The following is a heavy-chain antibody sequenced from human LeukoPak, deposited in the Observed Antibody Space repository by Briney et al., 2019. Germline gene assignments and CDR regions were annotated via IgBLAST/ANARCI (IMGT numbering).Heavy chain of an antibody. CDR3: ARHDDSSGRDY. D-gene: IGHD6-19*01. J-gene: IGHJ4*02. CDR1: GGSFSGYY. CDR2: IYYSGST. Sequence: SETLSLTCAVYGGSFSGYYWSWIRQPPGKGLEWIGYIYYSGSTNYNPSLKSRVTISVDTSKNQFSLKLSSVTAADTAVYYCARHDDSSGRDYWGQGTLVTVSS. V-gene: IGHV4-59*08.